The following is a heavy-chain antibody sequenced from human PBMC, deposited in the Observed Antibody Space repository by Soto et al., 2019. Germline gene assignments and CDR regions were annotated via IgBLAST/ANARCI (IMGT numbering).Heavy chain of an antibody. D-gene: IGHD6-19*01. J-gene: IGHJ5*02. Sequence: SETLSLTCTVSGGSISSYYWSWIRRPPGKGLEWIGYIYYSGSTNYNPSLKSRVTISVDTSKNQFSLKLSSVTAADTAVYYCARDNRAVAGLNWFDPWGQGTLVTVSS. CDR2: IYYSGST. V-gene: IGHV4-59*01. CDR1: GGSISSYY. CDR3: ARDNRAVAGLNWFDP.